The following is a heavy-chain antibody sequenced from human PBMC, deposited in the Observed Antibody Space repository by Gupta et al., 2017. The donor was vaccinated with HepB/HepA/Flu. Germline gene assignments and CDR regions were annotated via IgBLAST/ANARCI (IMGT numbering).Heavy chain of an antibody. J-gene: IGHJ5*02. CDR3: ARVLRFLEWPSQFDP. V-gene: IGHV4-59*01. CDR1: GGSISSYY. D-gene: IGHD3-3*01. Sequence: GPGLVKPSETLSLTCTVSGGSISSYYWSWIRQPPGKGLEWIGYIYYSGSTNYNPSLKSRVTISVDTSKNQFSLKLSSVTAADTAVYYCARVLRFLEWPSQFDPWCQGTLVTVSS. CDR2: IYYSGST.